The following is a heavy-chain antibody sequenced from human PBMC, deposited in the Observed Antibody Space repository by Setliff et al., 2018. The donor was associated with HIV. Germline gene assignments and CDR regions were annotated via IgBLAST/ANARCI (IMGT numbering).Heavy chain of an antibody. CDR2: IYYSGST. J-gene: IGHJ4*02. CDR1: GGSISSRSHY. D-gene: IGHD3-10*01. V-gene: IGHV4-39*01. Sequence: KASETLSLTCSVSGGSISSRSHYWGWIRQPPGKGLEWIGSIYYSGSTYYKPSLKSRVTISVDTSKNQFSLKLSSVTAADTAVYYCARFQQGYYGSGSYRDYYFDYWGQGILVTVSS. CDR3: ARFQQGYYGSGSYRDYYFDY.